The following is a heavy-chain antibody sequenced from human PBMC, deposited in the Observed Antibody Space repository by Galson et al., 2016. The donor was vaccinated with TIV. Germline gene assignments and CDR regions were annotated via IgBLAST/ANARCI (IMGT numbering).Heavy chain of an antibody. CDR1: GASISTSSDY. CDR3: ARVRRGNVGVVDATDAFDI. V-gene: IGHV4-39*01. Sequence: ETLSLTCSVSGASISTSSDYWVWIRQPPGKGLEWIGTIFYTGTTYYNPSLKSRGTISVDTSKRQFSLKVSSVTAADTAVYYCARVRRGNVGVVDATDAFDIWDQGTMVTVSS. D-gene: IGHD2-15*01. J-gene: IGHJ3*02. CDR2: IFYTGTT.